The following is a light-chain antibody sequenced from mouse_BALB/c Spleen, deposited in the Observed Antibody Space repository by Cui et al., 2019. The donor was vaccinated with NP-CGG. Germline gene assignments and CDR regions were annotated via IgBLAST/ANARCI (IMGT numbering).Light chain of an antibody. CDR2: GTN. J-gene: IGLJ1*01. CDR1: TGAVIISNY. CDR3: ALWYSNHWV. V-gene: IGLV1*01. Sequence: VTQESALTTSPGETVTLTCRSSTGAVIISNYANWVQERPDHLFTGLIGGTNNRVPGVPARFSGSLIGDKAALTITGAQTEDEAIYFCALWYSNHWVFGGGTKLTVL.